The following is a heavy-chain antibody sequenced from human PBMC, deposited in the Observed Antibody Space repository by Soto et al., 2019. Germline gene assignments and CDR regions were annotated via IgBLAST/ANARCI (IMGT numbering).Heavy chain of an antibody. CDR1: GWTFSGYY. CDR2: INHSGST. Sequence: SETLSLTCAVYGWTFSGYYWSWIRQPPGKGLEWIGEINHSGSTNYNPSLKSRVTISVDTSKNQFSLKLSSVTAADTAVYYCARALSIAARPVVYWGQGTLVTVSS. J-gene: IGHJ4*02. D-gene: IGHD6-6*01. V-gene: IGHV4-34*01. CDR3: ARALSIAARPVVY.